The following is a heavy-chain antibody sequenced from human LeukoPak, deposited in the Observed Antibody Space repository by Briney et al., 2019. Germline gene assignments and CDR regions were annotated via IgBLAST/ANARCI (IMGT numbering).Heavy chain of an antibody. CDR2: IIPILGIA. CDR1: GGTFSSYA. CDR3: ARGGYCSSTSCSPMGFDY. J-gene: IGHJ4*02. D-gene: IGHD2-2*01. Sequence: SVKVSCKASGGTFSSYAISWVRQAPGQGLEWMGRIIPILGIANYAQKFQGRVTITADKSTSTAYMELSSLRSEDTAVYYCARGGYCSSTSCSPMGFDYWGQGTLVTVSS. V-gene: IGHV1-69*04.